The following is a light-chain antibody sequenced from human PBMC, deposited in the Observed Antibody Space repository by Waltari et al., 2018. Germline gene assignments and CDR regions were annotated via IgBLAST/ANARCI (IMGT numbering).Light chain of an antibody. CDR3: QALGTGAWV. CDR1: ILGNKY. Sequence: SFELTQPPSVSMSPGPTASITCSGDILGNKYASWYQHKPGQSPLLVIYQDTKRPSGIPERFSGSKSGNAATLTISGTQAMDEADYYCQALGTGAWVFGGGTKLTVL. CDR2: QDT. J-gene: IGLJ3*02. V-gene: IGLV3-1*01.